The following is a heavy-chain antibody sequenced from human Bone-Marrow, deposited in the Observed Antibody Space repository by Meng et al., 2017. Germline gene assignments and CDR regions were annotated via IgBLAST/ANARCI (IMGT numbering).Heavy chain of an antibody. Sequence: QEPLKQEGQGLFTPAGTLSFHCGVYGGFFSGDYWSWIRQPPGNGLEWIGKINHSGSTNYNPSLKSRVTISVDTSKNQFSLKLSSVTAADTAVYYCARGTRPLLFLHWGQGTLVTVSS. CDR2: INHSGST. CDR3: ARGTRPLLFLH. V-gene: IGHV4-34*01. J-gene: IGHJ1*01. CDR1: GGFFSGDY. D-gene: IGHD1-1*01.